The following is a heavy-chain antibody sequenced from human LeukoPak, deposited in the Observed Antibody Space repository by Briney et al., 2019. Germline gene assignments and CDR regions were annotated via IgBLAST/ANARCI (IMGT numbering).Heavy chain of an antibody. CDR1: GFTFSSYW. J-gene: IGHJ4*02. CDR2: IKQDGSEK. D-gene: IGHD5-18*01. Sequence: GGSLRLSCTASGFTFSSYWMTWIRQAPGKGLEWVANIKQDGSEKYYVDSVKGRFTISRDNAKNSLYLQMNSLRAEDTAVYYCARDTGGGYSCYDCWGQGTLVTVSS. V-gene: IGHV3-7*01. CDR3: ARDTGGGYSCYDC.